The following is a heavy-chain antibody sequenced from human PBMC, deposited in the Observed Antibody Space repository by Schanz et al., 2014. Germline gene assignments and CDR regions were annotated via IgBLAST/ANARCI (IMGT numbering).Heavy chain of an antibody. D-gene: IGHD6-13*01. Sequence: EVQLVESGGGLVKPGGSLRLSCAASTSIFNHAWMSWVRQAPGKGLEWLGHIKSKTDGETTDYAAPVKGRFSISRDDSQSTLYLQMNSLKIEDTAVYYCATASSPVREAGAGSSFHLWGQGTLVTVSS. V-gene: IGHV3-15*01. CDR1: TSIFNHAW. J-gene: IGHJ5*02. CDR3: ATASSPVREAGAGSSFHL. CDR2: IKSKTDGETT.